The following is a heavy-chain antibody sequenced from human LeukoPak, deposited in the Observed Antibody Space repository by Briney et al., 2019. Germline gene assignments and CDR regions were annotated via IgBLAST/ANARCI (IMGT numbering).Heavy chain of an antibody. CDR3: ARGVATTNLPQYYYYMDV. CDR1: GYTFTGHY. D-gene: IGHD5-12*01. Sequence: GASVKVSCKASGYTFTGHYIHWVRQAPGQGLEWMGWINPNSGGTNYAQKFQGRVTMTRDTSISTAYMELSRLRSDDTAVYYCARGVATTNLPQYYYYMDVWGKGTTVTVSS. CDR2: INPNSGGT. V-gene: IGHV1-2*02. J-gene: IGHJ6*03.